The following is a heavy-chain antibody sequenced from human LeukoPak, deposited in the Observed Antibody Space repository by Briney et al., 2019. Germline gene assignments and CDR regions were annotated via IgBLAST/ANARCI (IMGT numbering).Heavy chain of an antibody. CDR3: AKDRPDYYDSSGYYLRGYFDP. V-gene: IGHV3-23*01. CDR1: GFTLSSYG. Sequence: GGSLRLSCAASGFTLSSYGMSWVRQAPGKGLEWVSAIRGSGIRTYYADSVNGRFTISRDNSKNTLYLQMNSLRAEDTAVYYCAKDRPDYYDSSGYYLRGYFDPWGQGTLVTVSS. CDR2: IRGSGIRT. D-gene: IGHD3-22*01. J-gene: IGHJ4*02.